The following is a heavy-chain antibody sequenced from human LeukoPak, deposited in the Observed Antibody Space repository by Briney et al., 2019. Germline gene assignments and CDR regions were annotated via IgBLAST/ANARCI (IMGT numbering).Heavy chain of an antibody. CDR2: IYSGGST. V-gene: IGHV3-53*01. CDR1: GFTFSSDY. J-gene: IGHJ6*02. CDR3: ARVGISYYYYGMDV. D-gene: IGHD4-23*01. Sequence: GGSLRLSCAASGFTFSSDYMTWVRQAPGKGLEWVSVIYSGGSTYYADSVKCRFTISRDNSKNTLYLQMNSLRAEDTAVYYCARVGISYYYYGMDVWGQGTTVTVSS.